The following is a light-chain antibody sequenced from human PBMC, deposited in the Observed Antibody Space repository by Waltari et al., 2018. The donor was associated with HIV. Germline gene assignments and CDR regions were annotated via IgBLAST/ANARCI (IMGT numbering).Light chain of an antibody. Sequence: QSVLTQPPSASGTPGQRVTISCSGISSNLRSNDVSWYQQFPGTAPKVLMSANNQRPSGGPDRFSASKSGTSASLAISGLHSEDEADYYCATWDDSLNGPLFGGGTKLTVL. CDR1: SSNLRSND. CDR3: ATWDDSLNGPL. V-gene: IGLV1-44*01. J-gene: IGLJ2*01. CDR2: ANN.